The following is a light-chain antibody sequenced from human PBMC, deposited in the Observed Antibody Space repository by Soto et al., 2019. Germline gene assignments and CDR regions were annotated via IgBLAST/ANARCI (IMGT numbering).Light chain of an antibody. V-gene: IGKV4-1*01. Sequence: DIVLTQSPDSLAVSLGERATIHCKSSQTIFYTSSNKNYLAWYQQRPGQPPKLLIYWASDRESGVPNRFSGSGSGTDFTLTISGLQAEDVAVYDCQQYYSTPFTFGPGTRLDIK. CDR3: QQYYSTPFT. CDR1: QTIFYTSSNKNY. J-gene: IGKJ3*01. CDR2: WAS.